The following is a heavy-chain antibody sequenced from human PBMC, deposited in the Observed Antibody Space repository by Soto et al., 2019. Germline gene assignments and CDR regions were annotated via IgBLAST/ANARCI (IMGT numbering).Heavy chain of an antibody. CDR3: AREEWYGQMVRGVFDY. D-gene: IGHD3-10*01. J-gene: IGHJ4*02. Sequence: PGGSLRLSCAASGVTFSSNAMSWVRQAPGKGLEWVSGITGSGGITDYADSVKDRFTISRDNSRNTLYLQMNYLRVEDTAVYYCAREEWYGQMVRGVFDYWGQGTLVTVSS. CDR2: ITGSGGIT. CDR1: GVTFSSNA. V-gene: IGHV3-23*01.